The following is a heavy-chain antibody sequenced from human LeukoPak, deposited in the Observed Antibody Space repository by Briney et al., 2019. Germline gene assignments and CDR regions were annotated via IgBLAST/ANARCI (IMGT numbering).Heavy chain of an antibody. CDR3: ARDMAAAGEDDAFDI. CDR1: GGSISSYY. D-gene: IGHD6-13*01. V-gene: IGHV4-4*07. Sequence: PSEPLSLTCTVSGGSISSYYWSWIRQPAGKGLEWIGRIYTSGSTNYNPSLKSRVTMSVDTSKNQFSLRLSSVTAADTAVYYCARDMAAAGEDDAFDIWGQGTMVTVSS. CDR2: IYTSGST. J-gene: IGHJ3*02.